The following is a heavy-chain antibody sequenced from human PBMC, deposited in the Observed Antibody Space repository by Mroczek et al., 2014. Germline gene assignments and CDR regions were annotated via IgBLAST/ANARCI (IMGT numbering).Heavy chain of an antibody. J-gene: IGHJ6*02. CDR1: GFTFSSYA. CDR2: ISGSGGST. Sequence: VQLVQSGGGLVQPGGSLRLSCAASGFTFSSYAMSWVRQAPGKGLEWVSAISGSGGSTYYADSVKGRFTISRDNSKNTLYLQMNSLRAEDTAVYYCAKVRKYQLRETREYYYYYGMDVWGQGTTVTVSS. V-gene: IGHV3-23*04. D-gene: IGHD2-2*01. CDR3: AKVRKYQLRETREYYYYYGMDV.